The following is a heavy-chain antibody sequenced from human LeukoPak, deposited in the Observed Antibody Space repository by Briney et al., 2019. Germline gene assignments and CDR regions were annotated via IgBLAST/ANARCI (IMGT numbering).Heavy chain of an antibody. D-gene: IGHD4-17*01. Sequence: PSETLSLTCAVYGGSFSGYYWSWVRQPPGKGLEWIGEINHSGSTNYNPSLKSRVTISVDTSKNQFSLKLSSVTAADTAVYYCASLYGVPTINWFDPWGQGTLVTVSS. CDR1: GGSFSGYY. CDR3: ASLYGVPTINWFDP. CDR2: INHSGST. V-gene: IGHV4-34*01. J-gene: IGHJ5*02.